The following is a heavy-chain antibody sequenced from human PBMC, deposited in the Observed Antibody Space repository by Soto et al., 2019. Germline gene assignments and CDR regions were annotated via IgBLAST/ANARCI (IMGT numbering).Heavy chain of an antibody. Sequence: ASVKVSCKASGYTFTSYGISWVRQAPGQGLEWMGWISAYNGNTNYAQKLQGRVTMTTDTSTSTAYMELRSLRSDDTAVYYCAREAYSSSWYVSLSNFDYWGQGTLVTVSS. CDR3: AREAYSSSWYVSLSNFDY. D-gene: IGHD6-13*01. CDR1: GYTFTSYG. J-gene: IGHJ4*02. CDR2: ISAYNGNT. V-gene: IGHV1-18*01.